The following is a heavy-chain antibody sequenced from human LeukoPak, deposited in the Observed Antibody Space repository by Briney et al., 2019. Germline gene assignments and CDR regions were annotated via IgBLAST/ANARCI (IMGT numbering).Heavy chain of an antibody. D-gene: IGHD3-22*01. V-gene: IGHV4-38-2*02. Sequence: SETLSLTCTVSGYSISSGYYWGWIRQPPGKGLEWIGSIYHSGSTYYNPSLKSRVTISVDTSKNQFSLKLSSVTAADTAVYYCARVRRYYYDSSGWGPTYYFDYWGQGTLVTVSS. CDR1: GYSISSGYY. CDR2: IYHSGST. CDR3: ARVRRYYYDSSGWGPTYYFDY. J-gene: IGHJ4*02.